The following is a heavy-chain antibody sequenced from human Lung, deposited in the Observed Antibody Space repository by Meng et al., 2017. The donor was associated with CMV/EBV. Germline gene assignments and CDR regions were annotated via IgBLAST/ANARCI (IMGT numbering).Heavy chain of an antibody. Sequence: SXXVSXXASGYTFTGYYMHWVRQAPGQGLEWMGWISAYNGNTNYAQKLRGRVTMTTDTSTSTAYMLLRSLRSDDTAVYYCAGEKYSNYELDWFDPWGQGTLVTVSS. CDR1: GYTFTGYY. D-gene: IGHD4-11*01. J-gene: IGHJ5*02. CDR2: ISAYNGNT. CDR3: AGEKYSNYELDWFDP. V-gene: IGHV1-18*04.